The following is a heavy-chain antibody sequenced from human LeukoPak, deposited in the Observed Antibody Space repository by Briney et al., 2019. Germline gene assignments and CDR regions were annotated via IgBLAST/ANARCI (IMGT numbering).Heavy chain of an antibody. J-gene: IGHJ4*02. CDR2: ISYSGST. Sequence: SETLSLTCTVSGGSISTSDNYWGCIRQPPGKGLEWIGTISYSGSTYYNPSLKSRVAISIDTSKTQFSLRLSSVTAADTAVYYCARHFDYWGQGTLVTVSS. CDR1: GGSISTSDNY. V-gene: IGHV4-39*01. CDR3: ARHFDY.